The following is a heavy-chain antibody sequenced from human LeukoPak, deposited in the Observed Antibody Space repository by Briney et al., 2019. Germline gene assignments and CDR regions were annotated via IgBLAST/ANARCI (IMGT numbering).Heavy chain of an antibody. J-gene: IGHJ4*02. CDR2: ISGSGGST. V-gene: IGHV3-23*01. D-gene: IGHD3-9*01. CDR3: AKQGGYDILTPFDY. CDR1: GFTFSSYA. Sequence: GGSLRLSCAASGFTFSSYAMSWVRQAPGKGLEWVSAISGSGGSTYYADSVKGRFTISRDDSKNTLYLQMNSLRAEDTAVYYCAKQGGYDILTPFDYWGQGTLVTVSS.